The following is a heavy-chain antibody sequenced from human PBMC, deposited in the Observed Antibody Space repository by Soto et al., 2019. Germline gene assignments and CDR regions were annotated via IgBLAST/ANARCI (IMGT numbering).Heavy chain of an antibody. V-gene: IGHV4-59*01. D-gene: IGHD2-15*01. CDR3: AGLRGYAGSPIDY. CDR1: GGSIISGY. Sequence: SETLSLTCTVSGGSIISGYWSWIRQPPGKGLEWIGYISYSGSTNYNPSLKSRVTMSVDTPKNQFSLRLSSVTTADTAVYYCAGLRGYAGSPIDYWGQGTLVTVSS. J-gene: IGHJ4*02. CDR2: ISYSGST.